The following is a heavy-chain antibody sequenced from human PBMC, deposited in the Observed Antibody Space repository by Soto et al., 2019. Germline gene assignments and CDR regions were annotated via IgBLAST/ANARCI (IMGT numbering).Heavy chain of an antibody. V-gene: IGHV3-30*04. CDR2: ISSAGYSK. CDR3: ARTKPWSGFVGRHDPHLLDFFYYAMDV. J-gene: IGHJ6*02. Sequence: QVQLAESGRGVVQPGRSLRLSCGASGFSLSSYDMQWVRQAPRKGLEWVALISSAGYSKYFADSVKGRFTITKDNSRNTLHLQMSSLRADDTSMSYCARTKPWSGFVGRHDPHLLDFFYYAMDVWGQGTTVTVS. D-gene: IGHD3-3*01. CDR1: GFSLSSYD.